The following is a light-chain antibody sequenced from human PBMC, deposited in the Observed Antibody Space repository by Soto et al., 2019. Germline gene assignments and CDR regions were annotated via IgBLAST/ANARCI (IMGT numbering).Light chain of an antibody. Sequence: EIVMTQSPATLSVSPGERATLSCRSSQSISSNLAWYQQNPGQAPRLLVYGASTRATSFPARFSGSGSGTEFTLTISSLPSEDFAVYYCPQYNNWPYTFGQGTKLEIK. V-gene: IGKV3-15*01. CDR2: GAS. CDR1: QSISSN. CDR3: PQYNNWPYT. J-gene: IGKJ2*01.